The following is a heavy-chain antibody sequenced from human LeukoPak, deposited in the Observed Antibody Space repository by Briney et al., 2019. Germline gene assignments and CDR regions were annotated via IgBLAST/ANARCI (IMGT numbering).Heavy chain of an antibody. V-gene: IGHV1-69*05. D-gene: IGHD5-18*01. CDR1: GGTFSSYA. Sequence: SVKVSCTASGGTFSSYAISWVRQAPGQGLEWMGGIIPIFGTANYAQKFQGRVTITTDESTSTAYMELSSLRPEDTAVYYCARDSPLRGYSYGTGQNYYYYMDVWGKGTTVTVSS. J-gene: IGHJ6*03. CDR3: ARDSPLRGYSYGTGQNYYYYMDV. CDR2: IIPIFGTA.